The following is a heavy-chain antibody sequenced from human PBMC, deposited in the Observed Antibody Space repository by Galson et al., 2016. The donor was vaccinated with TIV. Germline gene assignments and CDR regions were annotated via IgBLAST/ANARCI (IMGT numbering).Heavy chain of an antibody. CDR3: ARNSGHYYGMDV. Sequence: PALVKPTQTLTLTCSFSGFSLRTSGMCVSWIRQPPGKALEWLARIDWDGDKYYNASLKTRVSISKDTSKNQVVLTMTNMDQVDIGTYYCARNSGHYYGMDVWGQGTTVTVSS. V-gene: IGHV2-70*11. CDR1: GFSLRTSGMC. CDR2: IDWDGDK. J-gene: IGHJ6*02.